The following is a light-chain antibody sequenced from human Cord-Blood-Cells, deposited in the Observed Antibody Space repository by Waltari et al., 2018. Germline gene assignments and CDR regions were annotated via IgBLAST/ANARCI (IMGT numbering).Light chain of an antibody. Sequence: EVVSTQSPGTLPLSPGERAPLHCRASQSVSSSYLAWYQQKPGQAPRLLIYGTSSRATGIPDRFSGSGSGTDFTLTISRLEPEDFAVYYCQQYGSSPYTFGQGTKLEIK. CDR3: QQYGSSPYT. J-gene: IGKJ2*01. CDR2: GTS. CDR1: QSVSSSY. V-gene: IGKV3-20*01.